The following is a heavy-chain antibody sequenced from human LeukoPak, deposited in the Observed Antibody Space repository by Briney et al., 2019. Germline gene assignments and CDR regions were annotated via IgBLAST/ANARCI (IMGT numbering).Heavy chain of an antibody. V-gene: IGHV3-30-3*01. J-gene: IGHJ4*02. CDR2: TSYDGSNK. CDR3: ARVSSGWYYDY. D-gene: IGHD6-19*01. Sequence: GGSLRLSCAASGFTFSSYAMHWVRQAPGKGLEWVAVTSYDGSNKYYADSVKGRFTISRDNSKNTLYLQMNSLRAEDTAVYYCARVSSGWYYDYWGQGTLVTVSS. CDR1: GFTFSSYA.